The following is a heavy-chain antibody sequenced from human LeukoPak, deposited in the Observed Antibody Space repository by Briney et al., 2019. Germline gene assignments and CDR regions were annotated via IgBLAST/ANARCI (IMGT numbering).Heavy chain of an antibody. Sequence: KPSETPSLPCTVSGDSLSSYYWGWIRQPPRQGMEWVGYIYYSGSTNYNPSLKSRVTISVDTSKNQFSLKLTSVTAADTAVYFCARASDSSSWYYFDYWGQGTLVTVSS. CDR2: IYYSGST. CDR1: GDSLSSYY. D-gene: IGHD6-13*01. V-gene: IGHV4-59*01. CDR3: ARASDSSSWYYFDY. J-gene: IGHJ4*02.